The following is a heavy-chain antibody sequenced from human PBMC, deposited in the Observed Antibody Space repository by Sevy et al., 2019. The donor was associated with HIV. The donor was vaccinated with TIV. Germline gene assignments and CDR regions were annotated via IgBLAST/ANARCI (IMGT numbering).Heavy chain of an antibody. CDR1: GFTFSSYE. Sequence: GGSLRLSCAASGFTFSSYEMTWVRQAPGKGLESVSSISSRGSDRFYANSVRGRFTIFRDNAENSLYLQMNSLRVDDTATYYCARDLPPSATTVAHLDYWGQGTLVTVSS. V-gene: IGHV3-48*03. D-gene: IGHD4-17*01. CDR2: ISSRGSDR. J-gene: IGHJ4*02. CDR3: ARDLPPSATTVAHLDY.